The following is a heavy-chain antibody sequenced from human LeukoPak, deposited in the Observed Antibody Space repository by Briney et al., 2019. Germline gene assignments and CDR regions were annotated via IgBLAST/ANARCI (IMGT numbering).Heavy chain of an antibody. D-gene: IGHD2-21*02. CDR2: IYNDGNT. Sequence: GGSLRLSCAVSGFTVSTNHMSWVRKAPGGGLEGSSVIYNDGNTYYTDSVKGRFTISRDNSKNTVFLQMNSLSVEDTAVYYCARDREVVTAKAQMDVWGKGTTVTVSS. CDR3: ARDREVVTAKAQMDV. J-gene: IGHJ6*03. CDR1: GFTVSTNH. V-gene: IGHV3-53*01.